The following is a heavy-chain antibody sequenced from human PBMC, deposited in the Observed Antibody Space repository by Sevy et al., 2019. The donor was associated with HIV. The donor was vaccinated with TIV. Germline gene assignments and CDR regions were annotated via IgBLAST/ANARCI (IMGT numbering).Heavy chain of an antibody. J-gene: IGHJ4*02. Sequence: SETLSLTCTVSGGSISSYYWSWTRQSPGKGLEWIGHIYYSGSTNYNPSLKSRVTISVDTSKNQSSLKLSSVTAADTAMYYCARGHRATAGRALDYWGQGTLVTVSS. CDR2: IYYSGST. V-gene: IGHV4-59*13. CDR1: GGSISSYY. CDR3: ARGHRATAGRALDY. D-gene: IGHD6-13*01.